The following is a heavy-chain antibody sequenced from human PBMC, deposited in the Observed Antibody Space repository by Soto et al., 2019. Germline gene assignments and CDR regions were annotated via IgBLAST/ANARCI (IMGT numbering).Heavy chain of an antibody. J-gene: IGHJ4*02. CDR3: VKLPGYYSGDRCRIDD. CDR1: GGSISSSSYY. V-gene: IGHV4-39*01. Sequence: SETLSLTCTVSGGSISSSSYYWGWIRQPPGKGLEWIGSIYYSGSTYYNLSLKSRVTISVDTSKNQFSLKLSSVTAADTAVYFCVKLPGYYSGDRCRIDDRGQRTPVTVSS. D-gene: IGHD2-15*01. CDR2: IYYSGST.